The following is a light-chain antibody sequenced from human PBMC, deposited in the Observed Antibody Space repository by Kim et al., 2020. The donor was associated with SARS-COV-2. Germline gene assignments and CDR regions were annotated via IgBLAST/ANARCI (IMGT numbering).Light chain of an antibody. CDR1: SSDVGTYNY. Sequence: QSALTQPRSVSGSPGQSVTISCTGTSSDVGTYNYVSWYQQHPGKAPKLMIYDFDKRPSGVPDRFSGSKSGNTASLTVSGLQAEDEADYYCCSYGGSYPYVFGTGTKVTVL. V-gene: IGLV2-11*01. CDR3: CSYGGSYPYV. CDR2: DFD. J-gene: IGLJ1*01.